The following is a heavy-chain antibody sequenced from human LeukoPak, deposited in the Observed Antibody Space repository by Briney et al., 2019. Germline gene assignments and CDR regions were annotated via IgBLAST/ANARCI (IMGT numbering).Heavy chain of an antibody. Sequence: SETLSLTCTVSGGSISSYYWSWNRQPPGKGLECFGYIYYSGSTNYNPSLKSRATISVDTSKNQFSLKLSSVTAADTAVYYCARVGRYDSSPYGMDVWGQGTTVTVSS. V-gene: IGHV4-59*01. J-gene: IGHJ6*02. CDR2: IYYSGST. D-gene: IGHD3-22*01. CDR3: ARVGRYDSSPYGMDV. CDR1: GGSISSYY.